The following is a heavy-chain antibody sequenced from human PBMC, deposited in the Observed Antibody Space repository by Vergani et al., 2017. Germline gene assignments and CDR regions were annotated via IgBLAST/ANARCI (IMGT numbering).Heavy chain of an antibody. V-gene: IGHV4-61*02. CDR2: IYTSGST. CDR1: GGSISSGSCY. J-gene: IGHJ4*02. D-gene: IGHD3-22*01. Sequence: QVQLQESGPGLVKPSQTLSLTCTVSGGSISSGSCYWSWIRQPAGKGLEWIGRIYTSGSTNYNPSLKSRVTMSVDTSKNQFSLKLSSVTAADTAVYYCARYGETYYYDSSGYAFDYWGQGTLVTVSS. CDR3: ARYGETYYYDSSGYAFDY.